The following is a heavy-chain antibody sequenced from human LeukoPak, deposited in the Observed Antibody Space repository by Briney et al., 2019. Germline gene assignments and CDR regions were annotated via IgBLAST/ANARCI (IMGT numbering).Heavy chain of an antibody. Sequence: ASVKVSCKASGYTFTGYYMHWVRQAPGQGLEWMGWINPNSGGTNYAQKFQGRVTMTRDTSISTAYMELSRLRSDDTAVYYCARVLYYDILTGYYNWFDPWGQGTLVTVSS. J-gene: IGHJ5*02. CDR3: ARVLYYDILTGYYNWFDP. CDR2: INPNSGGT. CDR1: GYTFTGYY. V-gene: IGHV1-2*02. D-gene: IGHD3-9*01.